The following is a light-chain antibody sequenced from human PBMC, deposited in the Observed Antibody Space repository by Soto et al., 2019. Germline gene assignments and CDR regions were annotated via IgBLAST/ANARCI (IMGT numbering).Light chain of an antibody. CDR3: HEYGYGVDT. Sequence: IVLTQSPGTLSLSPGERATLSCRASQNVRNNSLAGYQQQPGQAPSLLIFVSSSRATGITDRFSGSGSGTDFTLTSSRLEPNDSAVYICHEYGYGVDTLGHGTKLEIK. CDR1: QNVRNNS. CDR2: VSS. V-gene: IGKV3-20*01. J-gene: IGKJ2*01.